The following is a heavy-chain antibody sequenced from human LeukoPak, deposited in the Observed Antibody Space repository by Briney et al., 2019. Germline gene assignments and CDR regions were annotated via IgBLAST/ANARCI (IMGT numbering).Heavy chain of an antibody. CDR3: ASGVYSSGWYLDY. Sequence: GGSLRLSCAASAFPFSSYGMHWVRQAPGKGLEWVAVIWQDGSHKYYADSVKGRFTISRDNSKNTLYLQMNSLRAEDTAIYYCASGVYSSGWYLDYWGQGTLVTVSS. CDR1: AFPFSSYG. D-gene: IGHD6-19*01. J-gene: IGHJ4*02. CDR2: IWQDGSHK. V-gene: IGHV3-33*01.